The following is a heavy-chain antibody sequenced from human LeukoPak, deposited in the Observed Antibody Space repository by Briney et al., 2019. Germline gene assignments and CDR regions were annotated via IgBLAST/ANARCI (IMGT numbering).Heavy chain of an antibody. Sequence: SETLSLTCTVSGGSISSYYWSWIRQPPGKGLEWIGYIYYSGSTNYNPSLKSRVTISVDTSKNQFSLELRSVTAADTAVYYCARQNDRSHDYWGQGTLVTVSS. D-gene: IGHD1-1*01. V-gene: IGHV4-59*08. CDR2: IYYSGST. CDR1: GGSISSYY. J-gene: IGHJ4*02. CDR3: ARQNDRSHDY.